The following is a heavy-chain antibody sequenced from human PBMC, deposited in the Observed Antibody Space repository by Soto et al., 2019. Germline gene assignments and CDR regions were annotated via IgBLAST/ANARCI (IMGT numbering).Heavy chain of an antibody. Sequence: SVKVSCKASGGTFSSYAISWVRQAPGQGLEWMGGIIPIFGTANYAQKFQGRVTITADESTSTAYMELSSLRSEDTAVYYCARAYDFRSGYYTYYYGMDVWGQGTTVTVSS. D-gene: IGHD3-3*01. V-gene: IGHV1-69*13. CDR1: GGTFSSYA. CDR3: ARAYDFRSGYYTYYYGMDV. CDR2: IIPIFGTA. J-gene: IGHJ6*02.